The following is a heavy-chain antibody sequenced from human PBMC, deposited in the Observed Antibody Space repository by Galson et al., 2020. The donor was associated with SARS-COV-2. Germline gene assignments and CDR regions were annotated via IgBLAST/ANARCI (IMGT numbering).Heavy chain of an antibody. V-gene: IGHV3-72*01. CDR1: GFRFSDHY. CDR3: ASDYLGLGSN. J-gene: IGHJ4*02. D-gene: IGHD3-10*01. CDR2: IRDPGNTYAP. Sequence: GGSLRLSCAASGFRFSDHYMDWVRRAPGTGLEWVARIRDPGNTYAPESAASVRGRFTVSRDDSRNSLYLQMNSLKSEDTAIYYCASDYLGLGSNWGQGTLVTVSS.